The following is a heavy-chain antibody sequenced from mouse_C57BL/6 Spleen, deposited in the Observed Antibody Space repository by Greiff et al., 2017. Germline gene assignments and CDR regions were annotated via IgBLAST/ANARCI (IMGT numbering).Heavy chain of an antibody. CDR1: GYTFTEYT. V-gene: IGHV1-62-2*01. J-gene: IGHJ2*01. CDR2: FYPGSGSI. Sequence: VKLMESGAELVKPGASVKLSCKASGYTFTEYTIHWVKQRSGQGLEWIGWFYPGSGSIKYNEKFKDKATLTADKSSSTVYMELSRLTSEDSAVYFCARHDYDYDGFDYWGQGTTLTVSS. D-gene: IGHD2-4*01. CDR3: ARHDYDYDGFDY.